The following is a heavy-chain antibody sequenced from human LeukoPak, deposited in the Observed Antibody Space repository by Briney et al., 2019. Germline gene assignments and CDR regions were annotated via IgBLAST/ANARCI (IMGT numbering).Heavy chain of an antibody. CDR1: GFTFSNYA. Sequence: GGSLRLSCAASGFTFSNYAMTWVRLAPGKGLEWVSVIYSGGSTYYADSVKGRFTISRDNSKNTLYLQMNSLRAEDTAVYYCARDSNYYDSSGYLLDAFDIWGQGTMVTVSS. D-gene: IGHD3-22*01. CDR2: IYSGGST. CDR3: ARDSNYYDSSGYLLDAFDI. V-gene: IGHV3-53*01. J-gene: IGHJ3*02.